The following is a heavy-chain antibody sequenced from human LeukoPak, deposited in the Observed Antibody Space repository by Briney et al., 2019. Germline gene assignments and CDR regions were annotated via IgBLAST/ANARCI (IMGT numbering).Heavy chain of an antibody. D-gene: IGHD3-22*01. V-gene: IGHV3-23*01. CDR1: GFTFSSYA. Sequence: GGSLRLSCAASGFTFSSYAMSWVRQAPGMGLEWVSAISGSGGSTYYADSVKGRFTISRDNSKNTLYLQMNSLRAEDTAVYYCAKDWRSYYYDSSGYPDAFDIWGQGTMVTVSS. CDR3: AKDWRSYYYDSSGYPDAFDI. CDR2: ISGSGGST. J-gene: IGHJ3*02.